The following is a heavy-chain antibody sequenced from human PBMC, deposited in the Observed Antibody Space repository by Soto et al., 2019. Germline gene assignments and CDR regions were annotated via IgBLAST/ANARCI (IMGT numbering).Heavy chain of an antibody. Sequence: EVQLLESGGGLVQPGGSLRLSCTVSGFTFSSDAMSWVRQAPGKGLEWVAAISNGGGETHYADSLQGRFIISRDNSENTMYLQMNSLRAEDTAVYYCAKDLKRPTGWSPFDSWGQGTLVSVSS. V-gene: IGHV3-23*01. D-gene: IGHD6-19*01. CDR3: AKDLKRPTGWSPFDS. CDR1: GFTFSSDA. J-gene: IGHJ4*02. CDR2: ISNGGGET.